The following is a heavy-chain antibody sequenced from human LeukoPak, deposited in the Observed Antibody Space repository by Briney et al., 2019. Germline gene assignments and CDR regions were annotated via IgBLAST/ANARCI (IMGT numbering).Heavy chain of an antibody. CDR2: ISYDGSNK. Sequence: GRSLRLSCAASGFTFSSYGMHWVRQAPGKGLERVAVISYDGSNKYYADSVKGRFTISRDNSKNTLYLQMNSLRAEDTAVYYCAKDQWGAENWGSYYYYYYGMDVWGQGTTVTVSS. CDR1: GFTFSSYG. D-gene: IGHD7-27*01. V-gene: IGHV3-30*18. J-gene: IGHJ6*02. CDR3: AKDQWGAENWGSYYYYYYGMDV.